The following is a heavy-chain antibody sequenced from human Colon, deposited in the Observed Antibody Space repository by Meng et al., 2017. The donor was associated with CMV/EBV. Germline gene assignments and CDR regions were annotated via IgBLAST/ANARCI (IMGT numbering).Heavy chain of an antibody. CDR3: ARAISAARRNYFGMDV. CDR1: GFTFNDYG. CDR2: INWNGESI. Sequence: GGSLRLSCTASGFTFNDYGMNWVRRVPGKGLEWVSGINWNGESIGYAEFVKGRFTVSSDNAGKSLYLQMNSLTAEDTASYYCARAISAARRNYFGMDVWGQGTTVTVSS. J-gene: IGHJ6*02. V-gene: IGHV3-20*04. D-gene: IGHD2-2*01.